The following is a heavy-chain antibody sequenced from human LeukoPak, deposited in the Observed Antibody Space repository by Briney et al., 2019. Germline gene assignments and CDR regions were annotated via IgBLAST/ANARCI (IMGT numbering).Heavy chain of an antibody. CDR3: AKWGDFDILTGYYVSVF. Sequence: QSGGSLRLSCVASGFTFSNYAMSWVRQAPGKRLEWVSAVTGSGGSTYYADSVKGRFTISRDNSRNTLFLQMNSLRAEDTAIYYCAKWGDFDILTGYYVSVFWGQGTLVTVSS. D-gene: IGHD3-9*01. V-gene: IGHV3-23*01. CDR2: VTGSGGST. J-gene: IGHJ4*02. CDR1: GFTFSNYA.